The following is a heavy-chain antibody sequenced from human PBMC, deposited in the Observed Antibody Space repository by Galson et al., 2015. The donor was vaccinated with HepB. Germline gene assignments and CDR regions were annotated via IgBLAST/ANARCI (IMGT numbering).Heavy chain of an antibody. V-gene: IGHV3-11*01. CDR2: ISSSGSTI. D-gene: IGHD3-22*01. CDR3: ARGNYYDSSGYYWYFDL. J-gene: IGHJ2*01. CDR1: GFTFSDYY. Sequence: SLRLSCAASGFTFSDYYMNWIRQAPGKGLEWVSCISSSGSTINYADSEKGRFTISRDNAKNSLYLQMNSLRAEDTAVYYCARGNYYDSSGYYWYFDLWGRGTLVTVSS.